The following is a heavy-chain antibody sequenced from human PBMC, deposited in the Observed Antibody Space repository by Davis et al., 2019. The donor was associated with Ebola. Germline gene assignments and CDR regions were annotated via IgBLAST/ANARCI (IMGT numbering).Heavy chain of an antibody. D-gene: IGHD3-16*01. CDR2: FDPAYGET. CDR3: SIGGSTGGFDY. Sequence: ASVKVSCKVSEYTLPELSIHWVRQAPGKGLEWMGSFDPAYGETLSTRRFQGRLTLTEDTSTATAYMELRSLRADDTAVYFCSIGGSTGGFDYWGQGTLVTVSS. V-gene: IGHV1-24*01. J-gene: IGHJ4*02. CDR1: EYTLPELS.